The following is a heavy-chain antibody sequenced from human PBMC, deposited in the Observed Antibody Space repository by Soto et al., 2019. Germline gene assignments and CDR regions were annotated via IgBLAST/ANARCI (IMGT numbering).Heavy chain of an antibody. CDR1: GFTLSSYS. Sequence: EVQLVESGGGLVQPGGSLRLSCAASGFTLSSYSMNWVRQAPGKGLEWVSYISSTSSTIYYADSVKGRFTISRDNAENSLYLQMNSLRAEDTAVYYCTRYDPDYWGQGTLVTVSS. CDR2: ISSTSSTI. J-gene: IGHJ4*02. CDR3: TRYDPDY. D-gene: IGHD1-1*01. V-gene: IGHV3-48*01.